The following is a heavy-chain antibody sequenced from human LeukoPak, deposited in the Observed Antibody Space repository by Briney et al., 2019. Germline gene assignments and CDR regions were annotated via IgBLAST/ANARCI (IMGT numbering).Heavy chain of an antibody. J-gene: IGHJ4*02. D-gene: IGHD5-12*01. CDR2: INSDGSSI. CDR3: ARKGRVSGYDFDC. Sequence: QTGGSLRLSCAASGFTFSSYWMHWVRQAPGKGLVWVSRINSDGSSITYADSVKGRFTISRDNAKNTLYLQMNSLRVEDTAVYYCARKGRVSGYDFDCWGQGTLVTVSS. CDR1: GFTFSSYW. V-gene: IGHV3-74*03.